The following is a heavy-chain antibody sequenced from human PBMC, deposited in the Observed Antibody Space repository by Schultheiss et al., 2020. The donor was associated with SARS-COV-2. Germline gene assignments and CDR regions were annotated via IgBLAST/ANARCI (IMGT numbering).Heavy chain of an antibody. D-gene: IGHD6-19*01. V-gene: IGHV5-10-1*01. Sequence: GESLKISCKGSGYSFTSYWIGWVRQMPGKGLEWMGRIDPSDSYTNYSPSFQGHVTISADKSISTAYLQWSSLKASDTAMYYCARRFRDYSSGWYYFDYWGQGTLVTVSS. CDR3: ARRFRDYSSGWYYFDY. J-gene: IGHJ4*02. CDR2: IDPSDSYT. CDR1: GYSFTSYW.